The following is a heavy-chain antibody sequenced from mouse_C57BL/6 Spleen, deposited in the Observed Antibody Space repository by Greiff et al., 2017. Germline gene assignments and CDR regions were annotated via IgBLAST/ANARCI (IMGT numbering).Heavy chain of an antibody. Sequence: QVQLQQPGAELVKPGASVKLSCKASGYTFTSYWMQWVKQRPGQGLEWIGEIDPSDSYTNYNQKFKGKATLTVDTSSSTAYMQLSSLTSEDSAVYYCARSRPSDHEGFAYWGQGTLVTVSA. CDR3: ARSRPSDHEGFAY. CDR1: GYTFTSYW. D-gene: IGHD2-13*01. CDR2: IDPSDSYT. J-gene: IGHJ3*01. V-gene: IGHV1-50*01.